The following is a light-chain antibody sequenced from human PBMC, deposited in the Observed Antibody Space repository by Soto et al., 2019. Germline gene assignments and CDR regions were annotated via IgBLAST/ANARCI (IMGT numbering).Light chain of an antibody. J-gene: IGKJ5*01. Sequence: EIVLTQSPATLSLSPVERAILSCMASQSVGTYLAWYQQKPGQAPRLLIYDASNRATGIPARFSGSGSRTEFTLTISSLQSEDFAVYYCQQYNNWPLTFGQGTRLEIK. CDR3: QQYNNWPLT. CDR2: DAS. CDR1: QSVGTY. V-gene: IGKV3-11*01.